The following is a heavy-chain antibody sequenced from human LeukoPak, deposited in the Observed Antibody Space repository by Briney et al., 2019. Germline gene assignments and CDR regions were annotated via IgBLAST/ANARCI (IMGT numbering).Heavy chain of an antibody. D-gene: IGHD5-18*01. J-gene: IGHJ4*02. Sequence: SETLSLTCTVAGYSISSGYYWGWIRQPPGKGLEWIGSIYYSGSTYYNPSLKSRVTISVDTSKNQFSLKLSSVTAADTAVYYCARIDTATHPRDYWGQGTLVTVSS. CDR1: GYSISSGYY. V-gene: IGHV4-38-2*02. CDR3: ARIDTATHPRDY. CDR2: IYYSGST.